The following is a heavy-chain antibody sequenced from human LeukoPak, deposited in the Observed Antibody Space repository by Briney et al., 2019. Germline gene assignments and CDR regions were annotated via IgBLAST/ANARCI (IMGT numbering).Heavy chain of an antibody. CDR2: FDPEDGET. Sequence: ASVKVSCKVSGYTLTELSMHWVRQAPGKGLEWMGGFDPEDGETIYAQKFQGRVTMTEDTSTDTAYMELSGLRSEDTAVYYCATGGYSGYDIDYWGQGTLVTVSS. CDR3: ATGGYSGYDIDY. J-gene: IGHJ4*02. V-gene: IGHV1-24*01. CDR1: GYTLTELS. D-gene: IGHD5-12*01.